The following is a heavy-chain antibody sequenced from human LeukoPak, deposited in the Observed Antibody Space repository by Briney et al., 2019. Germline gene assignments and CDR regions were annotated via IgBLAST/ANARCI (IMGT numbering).Heavy chain of an antibody. V-gene: IGHV3-30*04. CDR1: GFTFSIYA. D-gene: IGHD6-13*01. J-gene: IGHJ5*02. Sequence: GGSLRLSCAASGFTFSIYAMHWVRQAPGKGLEWVAVISDDASNKYYADSVKGRFTISRDNSKNTLYVQMNSLRAEDTAVYYCAREKIAAVGSSGFDPWGQGTRVTVSS. CDR3: AREKIAAVGSSGFDP. CDR2: ISDDASNK.